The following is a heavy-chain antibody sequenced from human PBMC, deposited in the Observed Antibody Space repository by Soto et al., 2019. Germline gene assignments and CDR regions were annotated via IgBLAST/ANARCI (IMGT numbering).Heavy chain of an antibody. V-gene: IGHV1-69*12. CDR3: ARHVPAAGYSYDMDV. J-gene: IGHJ6*02. D-gene: IGHD2-2*01. CDR1: GGTFSSYA. Sequence: QVQLVQSGAEVKKPGSSVKVSCKASGGTFSSYAISWVRQAPGQGLEWMGGIITIFGTANYAQKFQGRVTITAAESTSTAYMELSSLRSEDTAVYYCARHVPAAGYSYDMDVWGQGTTVNVSS. CDR2: IITIFGTA.